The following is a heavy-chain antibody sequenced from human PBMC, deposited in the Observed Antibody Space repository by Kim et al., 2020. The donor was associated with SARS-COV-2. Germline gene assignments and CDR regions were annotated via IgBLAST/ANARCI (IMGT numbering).Heavy chain of an antibody. V-gene: IGHV1-69*01. D-gene: IGHD3-22*01. J-gene: IGHJ4*02. Sequence: KFQGRVTITADESTSTAYMELSSLRSEDTAVYYCAIGSSNYYDSSGPFDYWGQGTLVTVSS. CDR3: AIGSSNYYDSSGPFDY.